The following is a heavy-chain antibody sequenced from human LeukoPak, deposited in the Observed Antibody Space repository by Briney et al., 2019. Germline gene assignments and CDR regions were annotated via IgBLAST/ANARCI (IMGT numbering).Heavy chain of an antibody. D-gene: IGHD1-26*01. J-gene: IGHJ4*02. V-gene: IGHV3-66*01. Sequence: PGGSLRLSCAASGFTVSSNYTSWVRQAPGKGLEWVSVIYSGGSTYYADSVKGRFTISRDNSKNTLYLQMNSLRAEDTAVYYCARDRVVGDQDYWGQGTLVTVSS. CDR2: IYSGGST. CDR1: GFTVSSNY. CDR3: ARDRVVGDQDY.